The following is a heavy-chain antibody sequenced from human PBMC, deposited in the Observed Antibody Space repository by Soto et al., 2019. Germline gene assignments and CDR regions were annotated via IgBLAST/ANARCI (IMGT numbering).Heavy chain of an antibody. CDR1: GFTFSSYG. CDR2: ISYDGSNK. J-gene: IGHJ4*02. Sequence: QVQLVESGGGVVQPGRSLRLSCAASGFTFSSYGMHWVRQAPGKGLEWVAVISYDGSNKYYADSVKGRFIISRDNSKNTLYLQMNSLRAEDTAVYYCAKDRADTAMVTGDYWGQGTLVTVSS. V-gene: IGHV3-30*18. D-gene: IGHD5-18*01. CDR3: AKDRADTAMVTGDY.